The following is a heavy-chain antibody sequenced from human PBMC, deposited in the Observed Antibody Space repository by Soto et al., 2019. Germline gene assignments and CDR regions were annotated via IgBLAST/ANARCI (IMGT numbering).Heavy chain of an antibody. CDR3: ARVVAAAGHLDY. Sequence: SQTLSLTCAIAGDSVSSNSAAWNWISQSPSRGLEWLGRTFYRSKWYNDYAVSVKSRITINPDTSKNQFSLQLNSVSPEDTAVYYCARVVAAAGHLDYWGQGTLVTVSS. V-gene: IGHV6-1*01. D-gene: IGHD6-13*01. CDR2: TFYRSKWYN. J-gene: IGHJ4*02. CDR1: GDSVSSNSAA.